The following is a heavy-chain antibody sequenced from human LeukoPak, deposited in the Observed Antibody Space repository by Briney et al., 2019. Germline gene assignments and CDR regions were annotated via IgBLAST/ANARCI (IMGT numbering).Heavy chain of an antibody. D-gene: IGHD6-19*01. J-gene: IGHJ4*02. CDR1: GFTFSGYA. CDR3: AKSRWLVFLPFDY. CDR2: ISGSGGST. Sequence: PGGSLRLSCAASGFTFSGYAMSWVRQAPGKGLEWVSAISGSGGSTYYADSVKGRFTISRDNSKNTLYLQMNSLRAEDTAVYYCAKSRWLVFLPFDYWGQGTLVTVSS. V-gene: IGHV3-23*01.